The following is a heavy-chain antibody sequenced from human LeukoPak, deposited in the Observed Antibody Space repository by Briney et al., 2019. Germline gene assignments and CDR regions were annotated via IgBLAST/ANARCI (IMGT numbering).Heavy chain of an antibody. J-gene: IGHJ5*02. V-gene: IGHV3-21*01. Sequence: GGSLRLSCAASGFTFSSCSMNWVRQAPGKGLEWVSSISSSSSYIYYADSVKGRFTISRDNAKNSLYLQMNSLRAEDTAVYYCARAGEMATIINWFDPWGQGTLVTVSS. CDR1: GFTFSSCS. CDR2: ISSSSSYI. CDR3: ARAGEMATIINWFDP. D-gene: IGHD5-24*01.